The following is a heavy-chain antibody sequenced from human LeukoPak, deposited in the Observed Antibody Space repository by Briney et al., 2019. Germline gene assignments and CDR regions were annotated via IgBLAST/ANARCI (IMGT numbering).Heavy chain of an antibody. Sequence: ASVTVSSMASGYTFTSHAISWVRQAPGQGLEWMGWISGYTGNINYAQKLQGRVTMTTDTSTSTAYMELRSLRSDDTAVYYCARVQVNYYYMDVWGKGTTVTVSS. CDR2: ISGYTGNI. J-gene: IGHJ6*03. CDR1: GYTFTSHA. CDR3: ARVQVNYYYMDV. V-gene: IGHV1-18*01.